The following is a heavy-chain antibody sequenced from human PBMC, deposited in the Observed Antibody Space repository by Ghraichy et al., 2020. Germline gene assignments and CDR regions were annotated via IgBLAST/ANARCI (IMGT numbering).Heavy chain of an antibody. V-gene: IGHV4-34*01. CDR2: INHSGST. CDR3: ARGPTVYCGGDCYTLGYYEFDY. J-gene: IGHJ4*02. CDR1: GGSFSGYY. Sequence: TLSLTCAVYGGSFSGYYWSWIRQPPGKGLEWIGEINHSGSTNYNPSLKSRVTISVDTSKNQFSLKLSSVTAADTAVYYCARGPTVYCGGDCYTLGYYEFDYWGQGTLVTVSS. D-gene: IGHD2-21*01.